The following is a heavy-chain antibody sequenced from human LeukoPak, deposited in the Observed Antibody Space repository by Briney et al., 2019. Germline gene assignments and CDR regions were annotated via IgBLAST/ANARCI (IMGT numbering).Heavy chain of an antibody. J-gene: IGHJ4*02. Sequence: PGGSLRLSCAASGFTFSSYSMNWVRQAPGQGLEWVSSISSSSSYIYYADSVKGRFTISRDNAKNSLYLQMNSLRAEDTAVYYCARGGAYISAVAGTLDYWGQGTLVTVPS. CDR1: GFTFSSYS. CDR3: ARGGAYISAVAGTLDY. CDR2: ISSSSSYI. V-gene: IGHV3-21*01. D-gene: IGHD6-19*01.